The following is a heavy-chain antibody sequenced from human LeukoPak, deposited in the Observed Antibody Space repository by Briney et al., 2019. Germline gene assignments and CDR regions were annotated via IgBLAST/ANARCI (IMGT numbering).Heavy chain of an antibody. CDR3: AKEKGYSSVIGY. V-gene: IGHV4-39*02. CDR2: IYYSGST. Sequence: SETLSLTCTVSGGSISSSSYYWGWIRQPPGKGLEWIGSIYYSGSTYYNPSLKSRVTISVDTSKNQFSLKLSSVTAADTAVYYCAKEKGYSSVIGYWGQGTLVTVSS. D-gene: IGHD6-19*01. CDR1: GGSISSSSYY. J-gene: IGHJ4*02.